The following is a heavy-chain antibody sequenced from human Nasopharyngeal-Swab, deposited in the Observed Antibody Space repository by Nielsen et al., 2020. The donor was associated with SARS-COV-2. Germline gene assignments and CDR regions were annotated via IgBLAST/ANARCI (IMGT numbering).Heavy chain of an antibody. CDR2: IYYSGST. D-gene: IGHD6-13*01. Sequence: GSLRLSCTVSGGSISSSSYYWGWIRQPPGKGLEWIGSIYYSGSTYYNPSLKSRGTISVDTSKNQFSLKLSSVTAADTAVYYCVGSSWYGDYYYYYGMDVWGQGTTVTVSS. CDR3: VGSSWYGDYYYYYGMDV. V-gene: IGHV4-39*07. CDR1: GGSISSSSYY. J-gene: IGHJ6*02.